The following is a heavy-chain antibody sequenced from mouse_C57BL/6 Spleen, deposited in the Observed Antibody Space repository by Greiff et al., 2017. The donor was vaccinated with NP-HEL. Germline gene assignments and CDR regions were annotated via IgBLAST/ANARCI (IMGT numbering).Heavy chain of an antibody. J-gene: IGHJ3*01. D-gene: IGHD2-5*01. CDR3: ARDRGYYSKFAY. CDR1: GFTFSSYA. CDR2: ISDGGSYT. Sequence: EVQGVESGGGLVKPGGSLKLSCAASGFTFSSYAMSWVRQTPEKRLEWVATISDGGSYTYYPDNVKGRFTISRDNAKNNLYLQMSHLKSEDTAMYYCARDRGYYSKFAYWGQGTLVTVSA. V-gene: IGHV5-4*01.